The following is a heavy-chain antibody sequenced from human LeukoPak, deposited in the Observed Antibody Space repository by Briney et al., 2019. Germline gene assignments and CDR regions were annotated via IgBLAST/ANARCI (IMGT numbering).Heavy chain of an antibody. J-gene: IGHJ6*03. CDR3: ARAQANYYGSGSYYFVFYYYYYMDV. CDR1: GFTFSSYH. CDR2: ISDISGSM. D-gene: IGHD3-10*01. V-gene: IGHV3-48*01. Sequence: QSGGSLRLSCAASGFTFSSYHMNWVRQAPGKGLEWVSYISDISGSMYYADSVKGRFTISRDSFKNTLYLQMNSLRPEDTAVYYCARAQANYYGSGSYYFVFYYYYYMDVWGEGTTVTISS.